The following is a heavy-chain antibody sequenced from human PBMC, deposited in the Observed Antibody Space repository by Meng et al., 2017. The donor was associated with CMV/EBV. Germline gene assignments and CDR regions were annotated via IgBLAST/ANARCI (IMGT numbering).Heavy chain of an antibody. CDR1: GFTVSSTY. V-gene: IGHV3-53*01. CDR3: ATTASSGYYYYFNY. CDR2: IYSGGST. D-gene: IGHD3-22*01. J-gene: IGHJ4*02. Sequence: GSLKISCAASGFTVSSTYMSWVRQAPGKGLEWVSVIYSGGSTYYADSVKGRFTISRDNSKNTLYLQMNSLRAEDTAVYYCATTASSGYYYYFNYWGQGTLVTVSS.